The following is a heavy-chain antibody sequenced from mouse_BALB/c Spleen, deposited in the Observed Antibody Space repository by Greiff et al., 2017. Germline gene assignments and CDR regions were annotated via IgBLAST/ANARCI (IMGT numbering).Heavy chain of an antibody. CDR2: ISSGGST. V-gene: IGHV5-6-5*01. CDR3: ARRKDYGNFYYYAMDY. Sequence: EVQLQESGGGLVKPGGSLKLSCAASGFTFSSYAMSWVRQTPEKRLEWVASISSGGSTYYPDSVKGRFTISRDNARNILYLQMSSLRSEDTAMYYCARRKDYGNFYYYAMDYWGQGTSVTVSS. CDR1: GFTFSSYA. D-gene: IGHD2-1*01. J-gene: IGHJ4*01.